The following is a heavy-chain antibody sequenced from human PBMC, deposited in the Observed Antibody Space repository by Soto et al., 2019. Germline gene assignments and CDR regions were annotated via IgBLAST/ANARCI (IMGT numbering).Heavy chain of an antibody. D-gene: IGHD4-17*01. CDR1: GFTFSSYA. V-gene: IGHV3-23*01. Sequence: PGGSLRLSCAASGFTFSSYAMNWVRQAPGKGLEWVSAITSRGDSTYYADSVKGRFTISRDNSKNTLYLQMNSLRAEDTAVYYCARDLSLTTVTTGYYFDYWGQGTLVTVSS. CDR2: ITSRGDST. J-gene: IGHJ4*02. CDR3: ARDLSLTTVTTGYYFDY.